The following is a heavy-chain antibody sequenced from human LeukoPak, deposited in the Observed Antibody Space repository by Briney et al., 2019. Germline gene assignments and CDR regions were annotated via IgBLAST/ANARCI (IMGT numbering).Heavy chain of an antibody. CDR1: GGSISSYY. J-gene: IGHJ3*02. Sequence: PSETLSLTCTVSGGSISSYYWSWIRQPPGKGLEWIGEINHSGSTNYNPSLKSRVTISVDTSKNQFSLKLSSVTAADTAVYYCARSRFLEAFDIWGQGTMVTVSS. V-gene: IGHV4-34*01. D-gene: IGHD3-3*01. CDR3: ARSRFLEAFDI. CDR2: INHSGST.